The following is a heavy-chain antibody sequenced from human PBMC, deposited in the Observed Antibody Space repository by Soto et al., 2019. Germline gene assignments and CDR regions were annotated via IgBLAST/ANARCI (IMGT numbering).Heavy chain of an antibody. D-gene: IGHD3-16*02. CDR2: IYYSGST. J-gene: IGHJ3*02. CDR1: GGSISSSSYY. Sequence: PSETLSLTCTVSGGSISSSSYYWGWIRQPPGKGPEWIGSIYYSGSTYYNPSLKSRVTISVDTSKNQFSLKLSSVTAADTAVYYCARRGWSNDYIWGSYRVDDAFDIWGQGTRVTVSS. V-gene: IGHV4-39*01. CDR3: ARRGWSNDYIWGSYRVDDAFDI.